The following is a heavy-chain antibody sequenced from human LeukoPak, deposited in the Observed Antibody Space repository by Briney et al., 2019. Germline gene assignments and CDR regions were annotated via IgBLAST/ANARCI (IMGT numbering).Heavy chain of an antibody. D-gene: IGHD2-2*01. CDR2: IYYSGTT. Sequence: PSETLSLTCVVSGGSIRRGDYYCSWVRQPPGKGLEWIGFIYYSGTTSYNPSIKSRVTISIDTSKNQFSMKLTSVTAADTAVYYCARDPRFCSTTNCPYGPNPWGQGTLVTVSS. V-gene: IGHV4-30-4*08. J-gene: IGHJ5*02. CDR3: ARDPRFCSTTNCPYGPNP. CDR1: GGSIRRGDYY.